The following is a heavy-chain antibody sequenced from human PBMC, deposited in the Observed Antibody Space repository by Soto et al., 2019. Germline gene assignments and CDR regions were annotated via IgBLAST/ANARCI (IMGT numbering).Heavy chain of an antibody. CDR2: IYYSGST. CDR1: GGSISSGDYY. Sequence: PSETLSLTCTVSGGSISSGDYYWSWIRHPPGKGLEWIGYIYYSGSTYYNPSLKSRVTISVDTSKNQFSLKLSSVTAADTAVYYCARKYSSSSYWFDPWGQGTLVTVSS. D-gene: IGHD6-6*01. CDR3: ARKYSSSSYWFDP. V-gene: IGHV4-30-4*01. J-gene: IGHJ5*02.